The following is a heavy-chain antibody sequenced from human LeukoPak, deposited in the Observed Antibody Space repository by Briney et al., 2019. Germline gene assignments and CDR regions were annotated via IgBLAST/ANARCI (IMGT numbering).Heavy chain of an antibody. Sequence: GGSLRLSCAASGFIFRSYWMHWVRQASGKGLVWVSHIHSDGSSTSYADSLQGRFTISRDNAKNTLYLQMNSLRAEDTAVYYCARHNYGYDYWGQGTLVTVSS. D-gene: IGHD3-10*01. CDR3: ARHNYGYDY. V-gene: IGHV3-74*01. J-gene: IGHJ4*02. CDR2: IHSDGSST. CDR1: GFIFRSYW.